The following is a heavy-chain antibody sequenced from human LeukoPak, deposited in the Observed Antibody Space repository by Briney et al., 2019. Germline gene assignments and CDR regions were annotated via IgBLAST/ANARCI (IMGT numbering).Heavy chain of an antibody. CDR2: IIPILGIA. D-gene: IGHD6-6*01. V-gene: IGHV1-69*04. CDR3: ARDLSHSSSSGAYSYYYGMDV. Sequence: SVKVSREASGGTFSSYAISWVRQAPGQGLEWMGRIIPILGIANYAQKFQGRVTITADKSTSTAYMELSSLRSEDTAVYYCARDLSHSSSSGAYSYYYGMDVWGQGTTVTASS. CDR1: GGTFSSYA. J-gene: IGHJ6*02.